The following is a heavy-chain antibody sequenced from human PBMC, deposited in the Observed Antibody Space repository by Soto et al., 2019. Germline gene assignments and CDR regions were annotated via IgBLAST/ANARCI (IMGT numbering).Heavy chain of an antibody. V-gene: IGHV4-39*01. Sequence: SSETLSLTCTVSGGSISSSSYYWGWIRQPPGKGLEWIGSIYYSGSTYYNPSLKSRVTISVDTSKNQFSLKLSSVTAADTAVYYCAKQGPLHCSGTSCPYYFDSWGEGTLVTVSS. CDR1: GGSISSSSYY. J-gene: IGHJ4*02. CDR2: IYYSGST. D-gene: IGHD2-2*01. CDR3: AKQGPLHCSGTSCPYYFDS.